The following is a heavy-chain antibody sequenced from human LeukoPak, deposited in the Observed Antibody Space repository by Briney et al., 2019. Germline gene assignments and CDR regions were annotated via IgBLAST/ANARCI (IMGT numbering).Heavy chain of an antibody. J-gene: IGHJ6*03. CDR2: INSRGDTI. CDR1: GFTFSRHK. CDR3: ARENTRSAYYNLDV. V-gene: IGHV3-48*03. Sequence: GGSLILSCGASGFTFSRHKMNWVRQAPGKGLEWVSYINSRGDTIYYADSVKGRFTISRDNARSSLFLQMNSLTAEDTAVYYCARENTRSAYYNLDVWGQGTTVIVSS. D-gene: IGHD1-26*01.